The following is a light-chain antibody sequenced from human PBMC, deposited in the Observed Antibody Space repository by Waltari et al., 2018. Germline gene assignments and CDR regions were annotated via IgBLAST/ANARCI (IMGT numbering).Light chain of an antibody. CDR1: QSLLHSNGYNY. J-gene: IGKJ5*01. V-gene: IGKV2-28*01. CDR2: WAS. CDR3: QQRSNWPLIT. Sequence: DIVMTQSPLSLPVTPGEPASISCRSSQSLLHSNGYNYLDWYLQKPGQSPKLLIYWASTRESGVPDRFSGSGSGADFTLTISSLEPEDFAVYYCQQRSNWPLITFGQGTRLEIK.